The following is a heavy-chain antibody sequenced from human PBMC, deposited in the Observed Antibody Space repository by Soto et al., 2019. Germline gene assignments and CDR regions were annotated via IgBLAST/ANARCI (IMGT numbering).Heavy chain of an antibody. J-gene: IGHJ6*02. CDR3: AKYIPGVRYYGMDV. D-gene: IGHD2-2*01. Sequence: GGSLRLSCAASGFTFSSYAMKWVRQAPGKGLEWVSLIGESGTPTYYADSVKGRFTISRDNSGNTLFLEMYSLRAEDTAVYYCAKYIPGVRYYGMDVWGQGTTVTVSS. CDR1: GFTFSSYA. CDR2: IGESGTPT. V-gene: IGHV3-23*01.